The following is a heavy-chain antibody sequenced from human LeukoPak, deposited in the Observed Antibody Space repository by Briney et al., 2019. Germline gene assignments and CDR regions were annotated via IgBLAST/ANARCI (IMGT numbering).Heavy chain of an antibody. CDR1: GGSISSYY. D-gene: IGHD5-12*01. Sequence: SETLSLTCTVSGGSISSYYWSWIRQPPGKGLEWIGYISYSGSTKYNPSLKSRASISVDTSKNQFSLKLSSVTAADTAVYYCAREAWIGYYFDYWGQGTLVTVSS. CDR3: AREAWIGYYFDY. CDR2: ISYSGST. J-gene: IGHJ4*02. V-gene: IGHV4-59*01.